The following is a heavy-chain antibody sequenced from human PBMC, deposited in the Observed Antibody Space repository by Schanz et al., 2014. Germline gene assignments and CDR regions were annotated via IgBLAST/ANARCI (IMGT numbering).Heavy chain of an antibody. CDR1: GYTFVSYS. J-gene: IGHJ4*02. V-gene: IGHV1-46*01. Sequence: QVQLVQSGAEVKKPGASVKVSCKASGYTFVSYSMHWVRQAPGQGLEWMGMINPSGGSTTYAQKFQGRVTMTRDTSTSTVYMELNSLRSEDTAVYYCARGRTFDYWGQGTLVTVSS. CDR2: INPSGGST. CDR3: ARGRTFDY.